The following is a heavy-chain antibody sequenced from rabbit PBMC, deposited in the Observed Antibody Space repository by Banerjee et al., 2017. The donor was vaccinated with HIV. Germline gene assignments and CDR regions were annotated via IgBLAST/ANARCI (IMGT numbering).Heavy chain of an antibody. CDR2: IYGGSGST. V-gene: IGHV1S45*01. CDR1: GFTLSSYW. Sequence: QQQLEESGGGLVKPGGTLKLSCKASGFTLSSYWMCWVRQAPGKGLELIACIYGGSGSTWYASWVKGRFTISKTSSTTVTLQMTSLTAADTATYFCTREGGLWGPGTLVTVS. CDR3: TREGGL. J-gene: IGHJ4*01.